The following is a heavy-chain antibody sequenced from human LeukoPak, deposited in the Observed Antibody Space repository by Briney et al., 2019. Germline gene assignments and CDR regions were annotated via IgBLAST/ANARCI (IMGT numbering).Heavy chain of an antibody. D-gene: IGHD5-24*01. CDR1: GFTFSSYG. V-gene: IGHV3-33*01. J-gene: IGHJ1*01. CDR2: IWYDGSNK. Sequence: GGSLRLSCAASGFTFSSYGMHWGRQAPGKGLDWVAVIWYDGSNKYYGDSVKGRFNISRDNSKKTMYLQMNSVRVEDTAVYYCARGDGYNDAEYLQHWGQGTLVTVS. CDR3: ARGDGYNDAEYLQH.